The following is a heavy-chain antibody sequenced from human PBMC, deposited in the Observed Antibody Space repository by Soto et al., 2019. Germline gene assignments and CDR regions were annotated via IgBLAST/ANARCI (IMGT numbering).Heavy chain of an antibody. J-gene: IGHJ4*02. CDR3: ARRIIGVVNFFDY. CDR1: GFTFSTFS. V-gene: IGHV3-48*01. Sequence: GGSLRLSCAASGFTFSTFSMNWVRQAPGKGLEWVSYISSSSSTTYYAESVKGRFTISRDNAKNSLYLQMNSLRAEDTAVYYCARRIIGVVNFFDYWGQGTLVTVSS. CDR2: ISSSSSTT. D-gene: IGHD3-3*01.